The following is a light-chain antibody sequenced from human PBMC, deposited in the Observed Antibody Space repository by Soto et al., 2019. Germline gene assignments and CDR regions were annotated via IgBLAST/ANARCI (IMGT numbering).Light chain of an antibody. J-gene: IGLJ2*01. CDR2: DVT. V-gene: IGLV2-11*01. Sequence: QSALTQPRSVSGSPGQSVTISCTGTDSDIGNYNYVSWYQQYPGKAPKVIIYDVTKRPAGVPGRFSGSKSGTTASLIISGLQTEDEATYYCSSYAGKQRLFGGGTKVTVL. CDR1: DSDIGNYNY. CDR3: SSYAGKQRL.